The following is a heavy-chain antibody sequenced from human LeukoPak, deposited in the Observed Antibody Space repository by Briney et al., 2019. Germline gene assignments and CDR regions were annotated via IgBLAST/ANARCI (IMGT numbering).Heavy chain of an antibody. J-gene: IGHJ4*02. CDR2: ISGSGGST. Sequence: TGGSLRLSCAASGFTFSSYAMSWVRQAPGKGLEWVSAISGSGGSTYYADSVKGRFTISRDNSKDTLYLQMNSLRAEDTAVYYCAKDPADDYGDYYYFDYWGQGTLVTVSS. D-gene: IGHD4-17*01. CDR3: AKDPADDYGDYYYFDY. V-gene: IGHV3-23*01. CDR1: GFTFSSYA.